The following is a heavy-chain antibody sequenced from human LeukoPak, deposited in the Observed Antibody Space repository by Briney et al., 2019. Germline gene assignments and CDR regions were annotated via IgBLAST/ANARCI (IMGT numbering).Heavy chain of an antibody. CDR2: VYHSGTT. J-gene: IGHJ3*02. V-gene: IGHV4-30-2*01. Sequence: SETLSLTCTVSGDSISSGDYYWSWIRLPPGKGLEWIGYVYHSGTTYYNPSVRSRVTISVDRSENQFSLKLSSVTAADTAVYYCARDKGVAGSTAREDAFDIWGQGTKVTVSS. CDR3: ARDKGVAGSTAREDAFDI. CDR1: GDSISSGDYY. D-gene: IGHD2-8*01.